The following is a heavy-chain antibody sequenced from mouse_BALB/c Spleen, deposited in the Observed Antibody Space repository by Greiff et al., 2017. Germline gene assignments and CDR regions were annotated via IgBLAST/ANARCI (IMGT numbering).Heavy chain of an antibody. CDR2: IDPSDSET. CDR1: GYTFTSYW. J-gene: IGHJ2*01. V-gene: IGHV1-69*02. D-gene: IGHD2-1*01. Sequence: VQLQQPGAELVKPGAPVKLSCKASGYTFTSYWMNWVKQRPGRGLEWIGRIDPSDSETHYNQKFKDKATLTVDKSSSTAYIQLSSLTSEDSAVYYCARGYGNALFDYWGQGTTLTVSA. CDR3: ARGYGNALFDY.